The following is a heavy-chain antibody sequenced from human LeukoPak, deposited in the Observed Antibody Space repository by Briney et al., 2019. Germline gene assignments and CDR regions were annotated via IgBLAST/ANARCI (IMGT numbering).Heavy chain of an antibody. CDR2: IIPIFGTA. CDR1: GGTFSSYA. V-gene: IGHV1-69*06. Sequence: SVKVSCKASGGTFSSYAISWVRQAPGQGLEWMGGIIPIFGTANYAQKFQGRVTITADKSTSTAYMELSSLRSEDTAVYYCARVKQQLVLEWFDPWGQGTLVTVSS. J-gene: IGHJ5*02. D-gene: IGHD6-13*01. CDR3: ARVKQQLVLEWFDP.